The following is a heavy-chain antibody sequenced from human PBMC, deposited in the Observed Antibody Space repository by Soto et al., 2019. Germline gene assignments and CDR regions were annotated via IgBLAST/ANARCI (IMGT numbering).Heavy chain of an antibody. CDR1: GGTCSSYA. Sequence: ASLKVSCKASGGTCSSYASSWVLQAPGQGLEWMGGIIPIFGTANYAQKFQGRVTITADESTSTAYMELSSLRSEDKAVYYCAREGENWNWDYYGMDVWGQGTTVTVSS. J-gene: IGHJ6*02. V-gene: IGHV1-69*13. D-gene: IGHD1-7*01. CDR3: AREGENWNWDYYGMDV. CDR2: IIPIFGTA.